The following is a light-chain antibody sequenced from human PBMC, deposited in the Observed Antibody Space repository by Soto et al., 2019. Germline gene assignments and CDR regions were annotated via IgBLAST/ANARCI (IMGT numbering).Light chain of an antibody. V-gene: IGKV3-11*01. CDR2: DAS. CDR3: QPRSNWTRT. Sequence: EIVLTQSPATLSLSPGERATLSCRAMQSGSSSLACYPQKPGQAHRLLIYDASNRATGIPARFSGSGSVTDFTLTISSLEREDFADYYCQPRSNWTRTFGQGTKLEIK. CDR1: QSGSSS. J-gene: IGKJ2*01.